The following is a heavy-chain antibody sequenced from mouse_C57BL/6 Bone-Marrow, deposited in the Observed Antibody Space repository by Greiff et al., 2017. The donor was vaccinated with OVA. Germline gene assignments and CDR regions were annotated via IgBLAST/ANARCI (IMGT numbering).Heavy chain of an antibody. D-gene: IGHD2-13*01. J-gene: IGHJ3*01. Sequence: QVQLQQSGPELARPWASVKISCPAFYTFSRRVHFAISATNYWMQWVTQRPGPGLEWIGAIYPGNGDPSYNQKFKGKATLTADKSSSTDYMQRSRLTAEDSAVYYWAAGGESWFAYWGQGTRVTVSA. CDR3: AEDSAVYYWAAGGESWFAY. V-gene: IGHV1-87*01. CDR2: GPGLEWIG. CDR1: YTFSRRVH.